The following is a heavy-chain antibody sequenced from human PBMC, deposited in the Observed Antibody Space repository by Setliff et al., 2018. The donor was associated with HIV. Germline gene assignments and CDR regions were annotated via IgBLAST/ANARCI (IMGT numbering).Heavy chain of an antibody. CDR3: ARGSYLDSSGGDPFEM. Sequence: ASVKVSCKASGYTFISYYMHWVRQAPGQGLEWMGVINPSSGSTTYTQKLQGRVTMTRDTSTNRVYMELSSLRSEDTAVYYCARGSYLDSSGGDPFEMWGQGTMVTVSS. V-gene: IGHV1-46*04. D-gene: IGHD3-22*01. CDR2: INPSSGST. CDR1: GYTFISYY. J-gene: IGHJ3*02.